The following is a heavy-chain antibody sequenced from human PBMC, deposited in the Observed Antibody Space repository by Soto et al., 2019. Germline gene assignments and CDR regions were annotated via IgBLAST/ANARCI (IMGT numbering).Heavy chain of an antibody. CDR3: AKXPLPRYSRMPRYGDDDY. J-gene: IGHJ4*02. CDR1: GFTFSSYA. D-gene: IGHD4-17*01. V-gene: IGHV3-23*01. CDR2: ISGSGGST. Sequence: QPGGSLRLSCAASGFTFSSYAMSWVRQAPGKGLEWVSAISGSGGSTYYADSVKGRFTISRDNSKNTLYLQMNSLRAEDTAVYYCAKXPLPRYSRMPRYGDDDYWGQGTLVTVSS.